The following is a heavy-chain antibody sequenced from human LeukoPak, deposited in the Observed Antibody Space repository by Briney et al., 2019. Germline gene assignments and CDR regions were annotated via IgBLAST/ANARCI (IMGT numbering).Heavy chain of an antibody. V-gene: IGHV4-39*01. CDR2: IYYSGST. CDR1: GGSISSSSYY. J-gene: IGHJ4*02. CDR3: ARSLVLLWFGELLPTYFDY. D-gene: IGHD3-10*01. Sequence: SETLSLTCTVSGGSISSSSYYWGWIRQPPGKGLEWIGSIYYSGSTYYNPSLKSRVTISVDTSKNQFSLKLSSVTAADTAVYYCARSLVLLWFGELLPTYFDYWGQGTLVTVSS.